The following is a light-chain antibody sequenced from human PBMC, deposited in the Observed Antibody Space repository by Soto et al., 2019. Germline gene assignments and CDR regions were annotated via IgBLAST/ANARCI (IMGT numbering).Light chain of an antibody. V-gene: IGKV3-11*01. Sequence: EIVLTQSPATLSWSRGERATLSCMASQSVSSYLAWYQQKPGQAPRLLIYDASNRATGIPARFSGSGSGTDFTLTISSLEPEDFAVYYGQQRSNWPTITFGQGTRLEIK. CDR2: DAS. J-gene: IGKJ5*01. CDR3: QQRSNWPTIT. CDR1: QSVSSY.